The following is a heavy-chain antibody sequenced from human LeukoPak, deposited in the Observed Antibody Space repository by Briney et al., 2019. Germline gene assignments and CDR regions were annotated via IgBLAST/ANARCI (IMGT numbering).Heavy chain of an antibody. V-gene: IGHV4-4*02. D-gene: IGHD3-22*01. J-gene: IGHJ4*02. CDR1: GGSISSSNW. Sequence: SETLSLTCAVSGGSISSSNWWSWVRQPPGQGLEWIGEIYHSGSTNYNPSLKSRVTISVDKSKNQFSLKLSSVTAADTAVYYCARRGYDSSGYYYAYWGQGTLVTVSS. CDR3: ARRGYDSSGYYYAY. CDR2: IYHSGST.